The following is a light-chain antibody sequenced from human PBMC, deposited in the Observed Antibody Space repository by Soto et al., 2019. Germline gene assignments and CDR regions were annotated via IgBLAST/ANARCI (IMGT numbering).Light chain of an antibody. CDR2: DAS. CDR3: QQRSNWPRMYT. Sequence: EIVLTQSPATLSLSPGERATLSCRASQSVSSYLAWYQQKPGQAPRLLIYDASNRATGIPARFSGGGSGTDFTLTIISLEPEDFAVYYCQQRSNWPRMYTFGQGTKLEIK. V-gene: IGKV3-11*01. CDR1: QSVSSY. J-gene: IGKJ2*01.